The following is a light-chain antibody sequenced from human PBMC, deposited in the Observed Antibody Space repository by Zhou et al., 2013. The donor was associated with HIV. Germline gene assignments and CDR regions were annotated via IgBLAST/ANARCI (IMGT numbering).Light chain of an antibody. J-gene: IGKJ2*01. CDR2: AAS. CDR1: RNISIF. V-gene: IGKV1-39*01. CDR3: QQSYSVPHT. Sequence: DIQMTQSPPSLSASIGDRVSISCRTSRNISIFFNWYQQKPGNAPKLLIFAASNLRSGVPSRFSGAGSGREFTLTISPVEAEDFASYYCQQSYSVPHTFGQGTNLE.